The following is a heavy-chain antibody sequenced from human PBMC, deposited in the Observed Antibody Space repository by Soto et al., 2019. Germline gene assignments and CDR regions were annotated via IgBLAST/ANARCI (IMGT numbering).Heavy chain of an antibody. Sequence: DVQLVESGGGLVQPGRSLRLSCAASGFTFDDYAMHWVRQAPGKGLEWVSGISWNSGSIGYADSVKGRFTISRDNAKNSLYLQMNSLRAEDTALYYCAKDKDYYGSGSYHYWGQGTLVTVSS. D-gene: IGHD3-10*01. CDR2: ISWNSGSI. CDR1: GFTFDDYA. CDR3: AKDKDYYGSGSYHY. V-gene: IGHV3-9*01. J-gene: IGHJ4*02.